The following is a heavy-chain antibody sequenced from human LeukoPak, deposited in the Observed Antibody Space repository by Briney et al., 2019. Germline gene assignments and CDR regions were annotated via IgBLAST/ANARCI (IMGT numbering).Heavy chain of an antibody. CDR3: ARDRVVAATDFYYYYGMDV. CDR2: IIPILGIA. J-gene: IGHJ6*02. CDR1: GGTFSSYA. D-gene: IGHD2-15*01. V-gene: IGHV1-69*04. Sequence: SVKVSCKASGGTFSSYAISWVRQAPGQGLEWMGRIIPILGIANYAQKFQGRVTITADKSTSTAYMELSSLRSEDTAVYYCARDRVVAATDFYYYYGMDVWGQGTTVTVSS.